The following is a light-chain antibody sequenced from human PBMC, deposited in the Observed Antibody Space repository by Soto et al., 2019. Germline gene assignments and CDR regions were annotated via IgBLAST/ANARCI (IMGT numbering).Light chain of an antibody. J-gene: IGKJ5*01. V-gene: IGKV3-15*01. CDR1: QSVNSSY. CDR3: QQYSRWPIT. Sequence: ELVLTQAPAILSLSPGVSATLSCRASQSVNSSYLAWYQQHPGQPPRLLIYGTSTRATGIPARFSGSGSGTEFSLTISSLQSEDFAVYYCQQYSRWPITFGQGTRLEIK. CDR2: GTS.